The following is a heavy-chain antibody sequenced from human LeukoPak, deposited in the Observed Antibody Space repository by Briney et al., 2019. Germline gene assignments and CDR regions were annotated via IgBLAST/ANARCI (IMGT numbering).Heavy chain of an antibody. Sequence: SETLSLTCAVSGGSISSSNWWSWVRQPPGKGLEWIGEIYHSGSTNYNPSLKSRVTISVDKSKNQFSLKLSSVTAADTAVYYCARASHWNQLHYFDYWGQGTLVTVSS. V-gene: IGHV4-4*02. CDR3: ARASHWNQLHYFDY. CDR2: IYHSGST. CDR1: GGSISSSNW. D-gene: IGHD1-1*01. J-gene: IGHJ4*02.